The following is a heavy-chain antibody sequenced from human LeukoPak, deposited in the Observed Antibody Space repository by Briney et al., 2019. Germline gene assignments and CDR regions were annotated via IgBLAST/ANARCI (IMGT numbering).Heavy chain of an antibody. CDR1: GFTFSSYA. D-gene: IGHD6-13*01. J-gene: IGHJ1*01. V-gene: IGHV3-30-3*01. Sequence: GGSLRLSCAASGFTFSSYAMHWVRQAPGKGLEWVAVISYDGSNKYYADSVKGRFTISRDNSKNTLYLQMNSLRAEDTAGYSCARDGDQQGEYFQHWGQGTLVSVSS. CDR3: ARDGDQQGEYFQH. CDR2: ISYDGSNK.